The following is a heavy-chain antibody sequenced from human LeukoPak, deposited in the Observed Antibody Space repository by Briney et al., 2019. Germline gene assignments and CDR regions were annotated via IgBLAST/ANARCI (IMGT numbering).Heavy chain of an antibody. J-gene: IGHJ4*02. Sequence: GGSLRLSCAASGFTVSSNYMSWDRQAPGKRLEWVSVIYSGGSTYYADSVKGRFTISRDNSKNTLYLQMNSLRAEDTAVYYCARDRAGDYYFDYWGQGTLLTVSS. D-gene: IGHD6-19*01. CDR3: ARDRAGDYYFDY. CDR1: GFTVSSNY. CDR2: IYSGGST. V-gene: IGHV3-66*02.